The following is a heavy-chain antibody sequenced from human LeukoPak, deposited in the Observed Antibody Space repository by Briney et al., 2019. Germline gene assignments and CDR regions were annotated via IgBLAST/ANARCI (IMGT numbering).Heavy chain of an antibody. J-gene: IGHJ5*02. CDR2: IIPIFGTA. CDR1: GYTFTGYH. V-gene: IGHV1-69*06. Sequence: GASVKVSCKASGYTFTGYHMHWVRQAPGQGLEWMGGIIPIFGTANYAQKFQGRVTITADKSTSTAYMELSSLRSEDTAVYYCASRTALPFVGWDGSGSFGWFDPWGQGTLVTVSS. D-gene: IGHD3-10*01. CDR3: ASRTALPFVGWDGSGSFGWFDP.